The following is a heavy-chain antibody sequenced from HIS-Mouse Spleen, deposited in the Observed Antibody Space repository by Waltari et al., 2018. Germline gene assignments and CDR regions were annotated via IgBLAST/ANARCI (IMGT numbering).Heavy chain of an antibody. CDR2: ITPILGIA. CDR3: ARDLTYYDSSGYYLGDY. J-gene: IGHJ4*02. Sequence: QVQLVQSGAEVKKPGSSVKVSCKASGGTFSSYAISWVRQAPGQGLEWMGRITPILGIANYAQKCQGRVTITADKSTSTAYMELSSLRSEDTAVYYCARDLTYYDSSGYYLGDYWGQGTLVTVSS. D-gene: IGHD3-22*01. V-gene: IGHV1-69*04. CDR1: GGTFSSYA.